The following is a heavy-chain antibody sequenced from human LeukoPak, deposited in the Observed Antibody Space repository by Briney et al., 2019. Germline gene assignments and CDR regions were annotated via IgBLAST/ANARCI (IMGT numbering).Heavy chain of an antibody. CDR3: ARGITGSV. CDR2: FDPEDGET. V-gene: IGHV1-24*01. D-gene: IGHD1-20*01. CDR1: GYTLTELS. Sequence: ASVKVSCKVSGYTLTELSMHWVRQAPGKGLEWMGGFDPEDGETIYAQKFQGRVTMTRNTSISTAYMELSSLRSEDTAVYYCARGITGSVWGQGTTVTVSS. J-gene: IGHJ6*02.